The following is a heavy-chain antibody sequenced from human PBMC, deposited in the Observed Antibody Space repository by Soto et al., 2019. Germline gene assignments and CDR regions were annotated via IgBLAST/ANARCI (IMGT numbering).Heavy chain of an antibody. CDR2: ICHTGST. Sequence: QLHLQESGPGLVKPSETLSLTCTVSGVSISSSSYCWAWVRQPPGKGLEWIGSICHTGSTYYSPSLKGRGPLSVDSSQSQVSLKGNPLAAADTAVHYWTREGQEPGTPFDYWGQGTLVTVSS. CDR1: GVSISSSSYC. CDR3: TREGQEPGTPFDY. J-gene: IGHJ4*02. V-gene: IGHV4-39*02. D-gene: IGHD7-27*01.